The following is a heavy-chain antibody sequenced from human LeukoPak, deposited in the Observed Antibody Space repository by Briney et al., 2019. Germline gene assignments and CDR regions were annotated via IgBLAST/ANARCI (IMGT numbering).Heavy chain of an antibody. CDR3: ARSSSSSQYYYYYYYMDV. J-gene: IGHJ6*03. Sequence: SETLSLTCTVSGGSISSYYWSWIRQPPGKELEGIGDIYTSGSTNYNPSLNSRVTISVDTSKNQFSLKLSSVTAADTAVYYCARSSSSSQYYYYYYYMDVWGKGTTVTVSS. V-gene: IGHV4-4*09. CDR1: GGSISSYY. CDR2: IYTSGST. D-gene: IGHD6-6*01.